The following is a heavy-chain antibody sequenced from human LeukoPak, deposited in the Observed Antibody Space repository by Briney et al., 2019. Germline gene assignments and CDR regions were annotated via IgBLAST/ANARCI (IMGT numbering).Heavy chain of an antibody. CDR2: ISGSGGST. Sequence: GGSLRLSCAASGFTFSSYAMSWVRQAPGKGLEWVSAISGSGGSTYYADSVKGRFTISRDNSKNTLYLQMNSLRAEDTAVYYCAKGGCVGTSCYGRAFDIWGQGTMVTVSS. V-gene: IGHV3-23*01. J-gene: IGHJ3*02. D-gene: IGHD2-2*01. CDR3: AKGGCVGTSCYGRAFDI. CDR1: GFTFSSYA.